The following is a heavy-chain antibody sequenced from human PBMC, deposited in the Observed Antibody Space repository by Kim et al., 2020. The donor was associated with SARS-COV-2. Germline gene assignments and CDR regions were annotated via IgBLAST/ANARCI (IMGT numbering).Heavy chain of an antibody. D-gene: IGHD4-17*01. V-gene: IGHV3-30-3*01. Sequence: GGSLRLSCAASGFMFSSYAMHWVRQAPGKGLEWVAVISFSGGNTYYADSVKGRFTISRDNSKNTLYLQMNSLRAEDTAVYYCARDQGKGYGNRMDVWGQGTTVTVSS. CDR3: ARDQGKGYGNRMDV. CDR1: GFMFSSYA. CDR2: ISFSGGNT. J-gene: IGHJ6*02.